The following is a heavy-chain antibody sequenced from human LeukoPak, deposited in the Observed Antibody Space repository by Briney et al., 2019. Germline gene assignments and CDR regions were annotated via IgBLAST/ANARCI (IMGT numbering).Heavy chain of an antibody. Sequence: SETLSLTCSVSGGSISSYYWSWIRQPPGKGLEWIGYMYYSGSANYNPSLKSRVTMSVDTSKNHFSLNLTSVTAADTAVYYCARGGTQLTFPVWGQGTLVTVSS. CDR3: ARGGTQLTFPV. V-gene: IGHV4-59*01. CDR2: MYYSGSA. CDR1: GGSISSYY. J-gene: IGHJ4*02. D-gene: IGHD4/OR15-4a*01.